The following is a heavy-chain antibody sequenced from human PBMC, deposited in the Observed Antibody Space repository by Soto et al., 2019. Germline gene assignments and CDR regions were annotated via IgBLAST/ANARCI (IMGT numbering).Heavy chain of an antibody. CDR3: ARSYYDSTGFAVDP. CDR2: MYFGGSF. V-gene: IGHV4-59*02. J-gene: IGHJ5*02. CDR1: GASVSHGY. Sequence: QMQLQASGPGLVKPSETLSLTCNVSGASVSHGYWSWIRQPPGKGLEWIGFMYFGGSFNYNPSLTGRATISLETSKNQFYMKLTSVTASDTAVYYCARSYYDSTGFAVDPWGQGTLVTVSS. D-gene: IGHD3-22*01.